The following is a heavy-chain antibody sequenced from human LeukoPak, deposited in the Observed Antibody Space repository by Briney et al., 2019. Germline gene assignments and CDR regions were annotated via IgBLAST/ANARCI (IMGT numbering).Heavy chain of an antibody. Sequence: ASVKVSCKASGGTFSSYAISWVRQAPGQGLEWMGGIIPIFGTANYAQKFQGRVTITADESTSTAYMELSSLRSEDTAVYYCARGRDGNKPEADYWGQGTLVTVSS. CDR1: GGTFSSYA. J-gene: IGHJ4*02. V-gene: IGHV1-69*13. CDR2: IIPIFGTA. CDR3: ARGRDGNKPEADY.